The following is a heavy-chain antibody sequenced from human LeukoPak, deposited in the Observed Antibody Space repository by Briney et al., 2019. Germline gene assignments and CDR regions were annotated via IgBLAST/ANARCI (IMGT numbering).Heavy chain of an antibody. CDR3: ARDLPNYESSGYYAY. Sequence: GGSLRLSCAASGSTFSSYWMHWVRQAPGKGLVWVSRINSDGSSTTYAASVKGRFTISRDNAKNTLYLQMNSMRAEDTAVYYCARDLPNYESSGYYAYWGQGTLVTVSS. CDR1: GSTFSSYW. D-gene: IGHD3-22*01. CDR2: INSDGSST. J-gene: IGHJ4*02. V-gene: IGHV3-74*01.